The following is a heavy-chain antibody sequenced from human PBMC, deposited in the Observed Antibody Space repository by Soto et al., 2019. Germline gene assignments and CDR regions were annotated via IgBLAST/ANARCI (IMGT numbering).Heavy chain of an antibody. J-gene: IGHJ4*02. V-gene: IGHV3-15*01. Sequence: GGSLRLSCAASGFTFSNAWMSWVRQAPGKGLEWVGRIKSKTDGGTTDYAAPVKGRFTISRDDSKNTLYLQMNSLKTEDTAVYYCTTDLDSSGHFDYWGQGTLVTVSS. CDR1: GFTFSNAW. D-gene: IGHD6-6*01. CDR3: TTDLDSSGHFDY. CDR2: IKSKTDGGTT.